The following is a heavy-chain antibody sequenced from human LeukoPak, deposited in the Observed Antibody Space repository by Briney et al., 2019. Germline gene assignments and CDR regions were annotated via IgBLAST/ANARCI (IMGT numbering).Heavy chain of an antibody. CDR2: IGTASDT. CDR1: GFTFSSFD. CDR3: ARDYYYGMDV. V-gene: IGHV3-13*01. Sequence: GGSLRLSCAASGFTFSSFDMHWVRQPTGQGLEWVSTIGTASDTYYPGSVEGRFTLSRDNAKNSLYLQMNSLRAEDTAVYYCARDYYYGMDVWGQGTTVTVSS. J-gene: IGHJ6*02.